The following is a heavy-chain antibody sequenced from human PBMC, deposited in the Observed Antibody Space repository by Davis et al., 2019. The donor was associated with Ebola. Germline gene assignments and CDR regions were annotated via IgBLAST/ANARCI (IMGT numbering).Heavy chain of an antibody. J-gene: IGHJ5*02. Sequence: PSETLSLTCAISGDSVSGNNGAWNWIRQSPSRGLEWLGRTYYYRSKWYIDYAESVRGRIIINPDTSKNQFSLQLNSVTPDDTAVYYCTRGWLRGWFDPWGQGTQVIVSS. D-gene: IGHD5-12*01. CDR1: GDSVSGNNGA. CDR3: TRGWLRGWFDP. CDR2: TYYYRSKWYI. V-gene: IGHV6-1*01.